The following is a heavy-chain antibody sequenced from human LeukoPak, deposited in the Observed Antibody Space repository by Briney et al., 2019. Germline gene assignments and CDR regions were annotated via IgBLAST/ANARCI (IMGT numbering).Heavy chain of an antibody. J-gene: IGHJ4*02. CDR3: TRSGYSNGYDY. V-gene: IGHV3-74*03. CDR2: ITPDGNAA. D-gene: IGHD2-15*01. Sequence: PGGSLRLSCVASGCTFSGHWMHWVRQVPGKGLMAVSRITPDGNAAAYADSVKGRFTISRDNAKNTLYLEMNSLTAEDTALYHCTRSGYSNGYDYWGQGTLVTVSS. CDR1: GCTFSGHW.